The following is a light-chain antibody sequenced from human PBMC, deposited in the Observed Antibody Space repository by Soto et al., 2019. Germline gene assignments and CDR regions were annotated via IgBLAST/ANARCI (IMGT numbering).Light chain of an antibody. J-gene: IGKJ3*01. CDR3: QQYGTSPLT. CDR2: GVS. V-gene: IGKV3-20*01. CDR1: QSVGSTY. Sequence: EIVLTQSPGTLSLSPGERATLSCRASQSVGSTYLAWYQQKPGQAPKLLIYGVSSRATGIPDRFSGSESGTDFALTISRLEPEDFAVYYCQQYGTSPLTFGPGTKVDI.